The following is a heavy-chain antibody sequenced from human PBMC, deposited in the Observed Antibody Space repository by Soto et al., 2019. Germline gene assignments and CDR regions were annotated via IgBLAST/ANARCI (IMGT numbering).Heavy chain of an antibody. CDR2: ISDSGAKR. D-gene: IGHD3-22*01. J-gene: IGHJ4*02. Sequence: GGSLRLSCAASGFLFSSHTMTWVRQAPGKGLEWVSGISDSGAKRDYAESVKGRFTISRDNSKDKLFLQMSSLRVEDTGVYYCARHGYWDYFEYWGQGTLVTVSS. CDR1: GFLFSSHT. CDR3: ARHGYWDYFEY. V-gene: IGHV3-23*01.